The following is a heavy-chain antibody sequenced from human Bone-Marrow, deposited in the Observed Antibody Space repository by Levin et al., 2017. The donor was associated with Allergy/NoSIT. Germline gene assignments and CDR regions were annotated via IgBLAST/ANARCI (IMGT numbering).Heavy chain of an antibody. Sequence: PGGSLRLSCSVSGGSVSSEGYYWSWIRQPPGKGLEWIGFIYYSGSTNYSPSLKRRVTISVDTSKNQFSLKLTSVTAADTAVYYCAREVSTALYGMDGWGQGTTVTVSS. CDR2: IYYSGST. CDR3: AREVSTALYGMDG. CDR1: GGSVSSEGYY. V-gene: IGHV4-61*08. J-gene: IGHJ6*02. D-gene: IGHD4-11*01.